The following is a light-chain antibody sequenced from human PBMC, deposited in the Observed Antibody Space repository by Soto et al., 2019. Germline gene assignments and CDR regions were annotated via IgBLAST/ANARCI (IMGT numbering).Light chain of an antibody. CDR2: AAS. Sequence: DIQMTQSPSSLSASVEDSVTITCRAREYISNYLNWFRQKPGKAPKLLIFAASTLQSGVPSRFSGSGSGTDFTLTISSLQPEDSATYYCQQSYNTPYTFGQGTNLEIK. CDR1: EYISNY. V-gene: IGKV1-39*01. J-gene: IGKJ2*01. CDR3: QQSYNTPYT.